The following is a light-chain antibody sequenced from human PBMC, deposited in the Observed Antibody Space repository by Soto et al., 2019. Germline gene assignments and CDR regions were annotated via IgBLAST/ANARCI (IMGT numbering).Light chain of an antibody. CDR3: SSYAGSNNPVI. J-gene: IGLJ2*01. Sequence: QSALTQPPSASGSPGQSVTISCTGTSSDVGGYNYVSWYQQQPGKAPKFLIFEVSRRPSGVPDRFSGSKSGNTASLTVSGLQVDDEADYYCSSYAGSNNPVIFGGGTKLTVL. CDR1: SSDVGGYNY. V-gene: IGLV2-8*01. CDR2: EVS.